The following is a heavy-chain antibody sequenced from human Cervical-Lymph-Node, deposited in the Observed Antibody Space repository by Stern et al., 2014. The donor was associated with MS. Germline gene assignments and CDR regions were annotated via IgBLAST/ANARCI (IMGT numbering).Heavy chain of an antibody. V-gene: IGHV1-69*01. D-gene: IGHD5-24*01. CDR3: ARGATAHFYYYYGMDV. CDR2: VLPIFGTA. J-gene: IGHJ6*02. Sequence: VQMVESGAEVKKPGSSVKVSCQASGGTFSSYAISLVRPAPGQGLEWMGGVLPIFGTANYAQKFQGRVTITADESTSTAYMELSSLRSEDTAVYYCARGATAHFYYYYGMDVWGQGTTVTVSS. CDR1: GGTFSSYA.